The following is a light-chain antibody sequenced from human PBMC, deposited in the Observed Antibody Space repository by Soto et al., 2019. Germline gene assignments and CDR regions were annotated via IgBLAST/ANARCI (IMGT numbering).Light chain of an antibody. J-gene: IGKJ5*01. CDR2: GAS. V-gene: IGKV3-20*01. CDR3: QQYGSSPFT. CDR1: QSVSSSY. Sequence: DIVLTQSPGTLSLSPGVRAPLSCRASQSVSSSYLAWYQQKPGQAPRLLIYGASSRATGIPDRFSGSGSGTDFTLTISRLEPEDFAVYYCQQYGSSPFTFGQGTRLEIK.